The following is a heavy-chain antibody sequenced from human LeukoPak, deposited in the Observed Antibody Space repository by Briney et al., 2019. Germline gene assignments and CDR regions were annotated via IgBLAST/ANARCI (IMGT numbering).Heavy chain of an antibody. D-gene: IGHD4-17*01. J-gene: IGHJ4*02. CDR1: GFTFSRYG. CDR3: AKGDYGDLPDY. V-gene: IGHV3-30*18. CDR2: ISYDGTSE. Sequence: SGGSLRLSCAASGFTFSRYGMHWVRQAPGKGLEWVTLISYDGTSEYYADSVKGRFTISRDNSKNTLYVQMNSLRVEDTAVYYCAKGDYGDLPDYWGQGTLVTVSS.